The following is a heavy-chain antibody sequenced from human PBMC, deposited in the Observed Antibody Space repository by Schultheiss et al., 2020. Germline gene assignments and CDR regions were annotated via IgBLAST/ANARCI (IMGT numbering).Heavy chain of an antibody. CDR3: AKLGGRVVVAATFYFDY. CDR2: ISGSGGST. D-gene: IGHD2-15*01. V-gene: IGHV3-23*01. Sequence: GESLKISCAASGFTFSSYAMSWVRQAPGKGLEWVSAISGSGGSTYYADSVKGRFTISRDNSKNTLYLQMNSLRAEDTAVYYCAKLGGRVVVAATFYFDYWGQGTLVTVSS. CDR1: GFTFSSYA. J-gene: IGHJ4*02.